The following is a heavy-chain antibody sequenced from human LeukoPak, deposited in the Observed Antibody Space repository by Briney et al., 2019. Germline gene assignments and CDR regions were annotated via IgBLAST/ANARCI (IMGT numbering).Heavy chain of an antibody. D-gene: IGHD1-26*01. J-gene: IGHJ4*02. CDR1: GSTFSTYN. Sequence: GGSLRLSCAASGSTFSTYNMNWVRQAPGKGLEWVSYISSRSSTIYYADSVKGRFTIFRDNAKNSVYLQMNSLRAEDTAVYYCARDLYWDDYWGQGTLVTVSS. CDR3: ARDLYWDDY. V-gene: IGHV3-48*01. CDR2: ISSRSSTI.